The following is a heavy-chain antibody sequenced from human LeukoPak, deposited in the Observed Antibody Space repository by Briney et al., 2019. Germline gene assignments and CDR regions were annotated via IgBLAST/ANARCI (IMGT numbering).Heavy chain of an antibody. CDR2: IYHSGST. CDR3: ARAPQPHGGNSRYYYYYMDV. D-gene: IGHD4-23*01. J-gene: IGHJ6*03. Sequence: PSGTLSLTCAVSGGSISSSNWWSWVRQPPGKGLEWIGEIYHSGSTNYNPSLKSRVTISVDKSKNQFSLKLSSVTAADTAVYYCARAPQPHGGNSRYYYYYMDVWGKGTTVTISS. CDR1: GGSISSSNW. V-gene: IGHV4-4*02.